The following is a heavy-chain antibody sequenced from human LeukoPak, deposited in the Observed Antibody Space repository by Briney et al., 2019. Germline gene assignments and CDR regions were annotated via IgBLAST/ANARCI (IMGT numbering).Heavy chain of an antibody. Sequence: GGSLRLSCAASGFTFSSYAMSWVRQAPGKGLEWVSAISGSGGTTYYADSVKGRFTISRDNSKNMLYLQMNSLRAEDTAAYYCARPPRRSGSYDYWGQGTLVTVSS. CDR3: ARPPRRSGSYDY. D-gene: IGHD1-26*01. CDR2: ISGSGGTT. CDR1: GFTFSSYA. J-gene: IGHJ4*02. V-gene: IGHV3-23*01.